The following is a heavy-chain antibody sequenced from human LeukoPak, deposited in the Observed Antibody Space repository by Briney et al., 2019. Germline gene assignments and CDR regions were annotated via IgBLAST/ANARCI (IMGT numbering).Heavy chain of an antibody. D-gene: IGHD6-19*01. CDR1: GFTFSDYY. J-gene: IGHJ4*02. V-gene: IGHV3-11*04. Sequence: GSLRLSRAASGFTFSDYYMSWIRQAPGKGLEWVSYISSSGSTIYYADSVKGRFTISRDNAKNSLYLQMNSLRAEDTAVYHCASRQDPHSSGWYGTLYYWGQGTLVTVSS. CDR3: ASRQDPHSSGWYGTLYY. CDR2: ISSSGSTI.